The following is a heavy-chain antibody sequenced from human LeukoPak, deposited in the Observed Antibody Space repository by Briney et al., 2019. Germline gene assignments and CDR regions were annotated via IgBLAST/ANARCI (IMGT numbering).Heavy chain of an antibody. V-gene: IGHV3-21*01. CDR3: AREIPSGSSAPDY. CDR2: ISSSSSSI. J-gene: IGHJ4*02. Sequence: PGGSLRLSCAASGFTFSRFSMNWVRQAPGKGLEWVSYISSSSSSIYYADSVKGRFTISRDNAKNSLYLQMNSLRAEDTAVYYCAREIPSGSSAPDYGGKGTLV. D-gene: IGHD3-10*01. CDR1: GFTFSRFS.